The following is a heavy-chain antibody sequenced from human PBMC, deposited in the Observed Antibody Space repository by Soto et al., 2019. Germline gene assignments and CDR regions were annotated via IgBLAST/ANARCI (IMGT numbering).Heavy chain of an antibody. CDR1: GYIFTNYY. CDR3: ARGIVGALIRWFDS. D-gene: IGHD1-26*01. V-gene: IGHV1-46*04. J-gene: IGHJ5*01. CDR2: INPGGGAT. Sequence: QVQLVQSGAEVKKPGASVKVSCKASGYIFTNYYIYWVRQAPGQGLEYIGIINPGGGATDYAQKLQGRVIMARDTTTSTVYMVLSSLSYQDPAVYFCARGIVGALIRWFDSWGQGTLVTVSS.